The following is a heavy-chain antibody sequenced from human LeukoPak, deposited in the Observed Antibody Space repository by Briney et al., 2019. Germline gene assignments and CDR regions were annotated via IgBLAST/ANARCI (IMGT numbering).Heavy chain of an antibody. CDR2: ISAYNGNT. CDR1: GYTFTGYY. CDR3: ARDTELFDY. D-gene: IGHD1-26*01. J-gene: IGHJ4*02. V-gene: IGHV1-18*04. Sequence: ASVKVSCKASGYTFTGYYMHWVRQAPGQGLEWMGWISAYNGNTNYAQKLQGRVTMTTDTSTSTAYMELRSLRSDDTAVYYCARDTELFDYWGQGTLVTVSS.